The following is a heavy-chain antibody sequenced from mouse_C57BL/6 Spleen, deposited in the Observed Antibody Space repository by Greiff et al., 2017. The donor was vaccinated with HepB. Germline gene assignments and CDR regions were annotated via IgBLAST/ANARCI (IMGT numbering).Heavy chain of an antibody. CDR1: GYTFTSYW. CDR2: IDPSDSET. V-gene: IGHV1-52*01. Sequence: QVQLKQPGAELVRPGSSVKLSCKASGYTFTSYWMHWVKQRPIQGLEWIGNIDPSDSETHYNQKFKDKATLTVDKYSSTAYMQLSSLTSADSAVDYCAIYYYGSSYEVYFDYWGQGTTLTVSS. J-gene: IGHJ2*01. D-gene: IGHD1-1*01. CDR3: AIYYYGSSYEVYFDY.